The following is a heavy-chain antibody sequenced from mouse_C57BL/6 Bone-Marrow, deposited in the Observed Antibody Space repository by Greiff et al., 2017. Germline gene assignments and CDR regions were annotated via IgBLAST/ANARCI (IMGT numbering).Heavy chain of an antibody. CDR3: ARGGGYYAMDY. J-gene: IGHJ4*01. V-gene: IGHV1-63*01. Sequence: QVQLQQSGAELVRPGTSVKMSCKASGYTFTNYWIGWAKQRPGHGLEWIGDIYPGGGYPNYNEKFKGKATVTADESSSTAYMQFSSLTSEDAAIYYCARGGGYYAMDYWGQGTSVTVSS. CDR2: IYPGGGYP. CDR1: GYTFTNYW.